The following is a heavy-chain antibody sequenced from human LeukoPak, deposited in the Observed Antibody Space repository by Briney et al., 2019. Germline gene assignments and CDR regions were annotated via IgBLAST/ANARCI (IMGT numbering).Heavy chain of an antibody. CDR3: ATVHF. J-gene: IGHJ4*02. V-gene: IGHV3-30*02. D-gene: IGHD3-3*02. Sequence: PGGSLRLSCAASGFIFRTFGMHWVRQAPGKGLEWVAFIRYDGSKKDYADSVRGRFTISRDNAKNSLYLQMNSLRAEDTAVYYCATVHFWGQGTLVTVSS. CDR1: GFIFRTFG. CDR2: IRYDGSKK.